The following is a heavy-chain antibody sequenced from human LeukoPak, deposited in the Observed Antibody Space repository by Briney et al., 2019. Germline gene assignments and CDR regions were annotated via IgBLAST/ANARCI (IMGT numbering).Heavy chain of an antibody. V-gene: IGHV3-30*02. J-gene: IGHJ4*02. D-gene: IGHD3-16*01. CDR1: GFTFSSYG. CDR2: IWYGGSNK. CDR3: AKDLGGLDY. Sequence: GGSLRLSCAASGFTFSSYGMDWVRQAPGKGLEWVAVIWYGGSNKYYADSVKGRFTISRDNSKNTLYLQMNSLRAEDTAVYYCAKDLGGLDYWGQGTLVTVSS.